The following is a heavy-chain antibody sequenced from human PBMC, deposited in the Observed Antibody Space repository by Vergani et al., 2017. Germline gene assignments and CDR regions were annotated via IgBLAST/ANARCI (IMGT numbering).Heavy chain of an antibody. J-gene: IGHJ5*02. CDR1: GFTFSSYA. D-gene: IGHD3-3*01. Sequence: EVQLLESGGGLVQPGGSLRLSCAASGFTFSSYAMSWVRQAPGKGLEWVSAISGSGGSTYYADSGKGRFTISRDNSKNTLYLQMNSRRAEDTAVDYCAKNALRFLEWVANWFDPWGQGTLVTVSS. V-gene: IGHV3-23*01. CDR2: ISGSGGST. CDR3: AKNALRFLEWVANWFDP.